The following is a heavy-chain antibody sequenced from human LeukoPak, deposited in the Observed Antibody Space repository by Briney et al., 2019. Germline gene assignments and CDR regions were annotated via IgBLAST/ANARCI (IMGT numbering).Heavy chain of an antibody. CDR2: ISSSSSYI. J-gene: IGHJ4*02. CDR1: GFTLGNNA. Sequence: GGSLRLSCVVSGFTLGNNAMNWVRQAPGKGLEWVSSISSSSSYIYYADSVKGRFTISRDNSKNTLYLQMNSLRAEDTAVYYCAKDATYYYDSSGYYFWPFDYWGQGTLVTVSS. D-gene: IGHD3-22*01. V-gene: IGHV3-21*04. CDR3: AKDATYYYDSSGYYFWPFDY.